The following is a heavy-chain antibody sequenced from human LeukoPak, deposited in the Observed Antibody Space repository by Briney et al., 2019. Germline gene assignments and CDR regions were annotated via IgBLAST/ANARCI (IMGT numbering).Heavy chain of an antibody. CDR1: GGSISTYY. J-gene: IGHJ5*02. Sequence: SETLSLTCSVSGGSISTYYWNWIRQTPGKGLEWIGHISYGNTDYNPSLKSRVTISVDTSKNQFSLKLTSVTAADTAVYYCAREKAHSYGRYFDPWGQGALVTVSS. CDR2: ISYGNT. CDR3: AREKAHSYGRYFDP. D-gene: IGHD5-18*01. V-gene: IGHV4-59*01.